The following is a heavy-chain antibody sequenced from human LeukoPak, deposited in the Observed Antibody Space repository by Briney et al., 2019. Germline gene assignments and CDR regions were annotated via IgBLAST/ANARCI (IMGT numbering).Heavy chain of an antibody. CDR2: IFYRGST. D-gene: IGHD2-2*01. CDR1: GGSLSSSSYY. V-gene: IGHV4-39*01. CDR3: ARMPRDVWYFDL. J-gene: IGHJ2*01. Sequence: SETLSLTCTVSGGSLSSSSYYWGWVRQPPGKGLEWIASIFYRGSTYYNPSLRSRVTISVDTSKNQFSLQVTSVTASDTAVYYCARMPRDVWYFDLWGRGTLVTVSS.